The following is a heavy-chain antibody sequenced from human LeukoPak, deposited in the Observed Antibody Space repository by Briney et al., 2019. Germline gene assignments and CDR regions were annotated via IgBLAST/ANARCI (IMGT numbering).Heavy chain of an antibody. CDR3: ARDKGRSSGYYYY. J-gene: IGHJ4*02. CDR1: GFTVSSNY. CDR2: IYSGGST. Sequence: GGSLRLSCAASGFTVSSNYMSWVRQAPGKGLEWVSVIYSGGSTYYADSVKDRFTISRDNSKNTLYLQMNSLRAEDTAVYYCARDKGRSSGYYYYWGQGTLVTVSS. D-gene: IGHD3-22*01. V-gene: IGHV3-53*01.